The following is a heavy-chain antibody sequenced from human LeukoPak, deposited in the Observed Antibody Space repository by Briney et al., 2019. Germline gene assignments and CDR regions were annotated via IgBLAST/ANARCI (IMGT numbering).Heavy chain of an antibody. V-gene: IGHV3-73*01. CDR2: IKSKSNSYAT. CDR3: TTYGDYGPGSDH. Sequence: GGSLRLSCAASGFTFSGSAIHWVRQASGKGLEWVGRIKSKSNSYATAYAASVKGRFTISRDDSKNTAYLQMHSLKTEDTAVYYCTTYGDYGPGSDHWGQGTLVTVSS. CDR1: GFTFSGSA. J-gene: IGHJ4*02. D-gene: IGHD4-17*01.